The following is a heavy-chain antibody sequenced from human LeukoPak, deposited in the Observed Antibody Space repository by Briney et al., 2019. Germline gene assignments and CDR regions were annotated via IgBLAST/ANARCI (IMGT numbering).Heavy chain of an antibody. CDR3: ARYSGSYFFDI. J-gene: IGHJ3*02. V-gene: IGHV3-66*01. D-gene: IGHD1-26*01. CDR1: GFTVSSNY. Sequence: RGSLRLSCAASGFTVSSNYMSWVRQAPGKGLEWVSLIYSGGSTYYADSVKGRFTISRDNSKNTLYLQMNSLRAEDTAVYYCARYSGSYFFDIWGHGKMVTVSS. CDR2: IYSGGST.